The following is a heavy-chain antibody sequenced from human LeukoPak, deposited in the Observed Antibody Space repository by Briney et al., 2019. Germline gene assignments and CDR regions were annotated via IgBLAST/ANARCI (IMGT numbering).Heavy chain of an antibody. CDR2: VYTSGNT. CDR1: GGSFTSYY. Sequence: PSETLSLTCTVSGGSFTSYYWSWIRQPPGKGLERIGYVYTSGNTNYNPTLKSRVTISVDTSTKQFSLKLSSVTAEDTAVYYCARLLLGTTLDYWGQGNLVTVSS. V-gene: IGHV4-4*09. CDR3: ARLLLGTTLDY. J-gene: IGHJ4*02. D-gene: IGHD1-26*01.